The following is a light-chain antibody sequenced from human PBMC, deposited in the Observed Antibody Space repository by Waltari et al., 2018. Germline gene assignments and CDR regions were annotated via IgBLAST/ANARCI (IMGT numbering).Light chain of an antibody. CDR2: GAS. CDR1: QSVSSN. J-gene: IGKJ4*01. CDR3: QQYNNWPPLT. Sequence: EIVMTQSPAPLSVSPGERATLSCRASQSVSSNLAWYQQKPGQAPRLLIYGASTSATGIPARFSGSGSGTDFTLTISSLQSEDFAVYYCQQYNNWPPLTFGGGTKVEIK. V-gene: IGKV3-15*01.